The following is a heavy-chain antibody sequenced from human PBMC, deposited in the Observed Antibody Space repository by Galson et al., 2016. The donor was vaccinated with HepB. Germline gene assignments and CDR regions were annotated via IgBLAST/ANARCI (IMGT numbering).Heavy chain of an antibody. J-gene: IGHJ4*02. D-gene: IGHD5-18*01. CDR3: AREPGGYSYGYYFDY. CDR2: INHGGSA. V-gene: IGHV4-34*01. CDR1: GGSFSGYY. Sequence: ETLSLTCAVYGGSFSGYYWSWIRQPPGKGLEWIGEINHGGSANFNPSLKTRVTISVDTSKNQFSLKLSSMTAADTAVYYCAREPGGYSYGYYFDYWGQGTLVTVSS.